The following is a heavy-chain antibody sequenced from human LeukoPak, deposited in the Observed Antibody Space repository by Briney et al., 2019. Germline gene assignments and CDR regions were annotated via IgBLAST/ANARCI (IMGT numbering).Heavy chain of an antibody. CDR1: GYSFTSYW. CDR2: IYPGDSDT. D-gene: IGHD3-22*01. J-gene: IGHJ4*02. CDR3: ARHGYYDSSGYYPPQFDY. V-gene: IGHV5-51*01. Sequence: GESLKISCKGSGYSFTSYWIGWVRQMPGKGQEWMGIIYPGDSDTRYSPSFQGQVTISADKSISTAYLQWSSLKASDTAMYYCARHGYYDSSGYYPPQFDYWGQGTLVTVSS.